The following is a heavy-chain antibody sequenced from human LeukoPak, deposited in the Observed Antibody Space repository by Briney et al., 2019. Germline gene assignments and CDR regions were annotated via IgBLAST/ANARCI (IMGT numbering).Heavy chain of an antibody. CDR1: GFTFSSYA. CDR2: ISSNGGST. CDR3: ARSTSYGYGPYYFDY. J-gene: IGHJ4*02. D-gene: IGHD5-18*01. Sequence: GGSLRLSCAASGFTFSSYAMHWVRQAPGKGLEYVSAISSNGGSTYYANSVKGRFTISRDNSKNTLYLQMGSLRAEDMAVYYCARSTSYGYGPYYFDYWGQGTLVTVSS. V-gene: IGHV3-64*01.